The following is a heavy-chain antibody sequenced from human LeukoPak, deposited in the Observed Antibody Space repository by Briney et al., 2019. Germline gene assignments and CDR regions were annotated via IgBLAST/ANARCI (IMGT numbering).Heavy chain of an antibody. V-gene: IGHV4-4*02. CDR2: ISLTGET. CDR3: SRESGAFCPFGY. J-gene: IGHJ4*02. Sequence: SETLSLTCDVSGGSISSTNWWSWVRQPPRQGLEWIGEISLTGETNYNPSPNGRVTMSLDKSRNQLSLKLTSVTAADTAIYYCSRESGAFCPFGYWGQGTLVIVPP. CDR1: GGSISSTNW. D-gene: IGHD1-26*01.